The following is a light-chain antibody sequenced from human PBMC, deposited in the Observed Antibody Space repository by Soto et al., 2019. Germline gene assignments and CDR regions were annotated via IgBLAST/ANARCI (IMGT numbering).Light chain of an antibody. CDR1: SRDVGGYNY. V-gene: IGLV2-14*01. CDR3: SSYVNYNTIVM. CDR2: EVS. J-gene: IGLJ3*02. Sequence: QSALTQPASVSGSPGQSITISCTGTSRDVGGYNYVSWHQQHPGKAPKVIITEVSNRPSGVSNRFSGSKSGNTASLTISGLQAEDEADYYCSSYVNYNTIVMFGRGTKVTVL.